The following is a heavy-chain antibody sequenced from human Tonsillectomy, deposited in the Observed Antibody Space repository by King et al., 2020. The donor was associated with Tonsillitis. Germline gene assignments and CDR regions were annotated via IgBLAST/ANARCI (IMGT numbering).Heavy chain of an antibody. CDR2: IIPIFGTS. V-gene: IGHV1-69*06. CDR1: GGTFSSYA. Sequence: VQLVQSGAEVKKPGSSVKVSCKTSGGTFSSYAINWVRQAPGQGLEWMGVIIPIFGTSNYAQKFQGRVTITADISTSTAYMELSSLRSQDTAVYFCARDSIAAAGTDYWGQGTLVTVSS. D-gene: IGHD6-13*01. CDR3: ARDSIAAAGTDY. J-gene: IGHJ4*02.